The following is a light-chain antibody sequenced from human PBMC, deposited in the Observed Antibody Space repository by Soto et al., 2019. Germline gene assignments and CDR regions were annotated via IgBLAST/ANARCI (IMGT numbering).Light chain of an antibody. CDR1: SSDVGGYNY. J-gene: IGLJ2*01. Sequence: QSVLTQPASVSGSPGQSITISCTGTSSDVGGYNYVSWYQQHPGKAPKLMIYDVGNRPSGVSNRFSGSKSGNTASLTISGLQAEDEADYYCSSYTSSSTLYVVFGGGTKVTVL. CDR3: SSYTSSSTLYVV. V-gene: IGLV2-14*01. CDR2: DVG.